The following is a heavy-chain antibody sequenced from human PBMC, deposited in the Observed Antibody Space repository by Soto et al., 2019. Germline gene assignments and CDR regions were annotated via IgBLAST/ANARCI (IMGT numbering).Heavy chain of an antibody. CDR2: IYYSGST. CDR1: GGSISSSSYY. J-gene: IGHJ1*01. CDR3: ARYYYGSGSEYFQH. D-gene: IGHD3-10*01. V-gene: IGHV4-39*01. Sequence: SETLSLTCTVSGGSISSSSYYWGWIRQPPGKGLEWIGSIYYSGSTYYNPSLKSRVTISVDTSKNQFSLRLSSVTAADTAVYYCARYYYGSGSEYFQHWGQGTLVTVSS.